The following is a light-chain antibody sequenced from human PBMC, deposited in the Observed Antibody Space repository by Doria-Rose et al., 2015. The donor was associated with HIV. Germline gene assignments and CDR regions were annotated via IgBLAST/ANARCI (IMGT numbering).Light chain of an antibody. CDR2: GAS. V-gene: IGKV3-20*01. CDR3: QQYGTSLSIT. CDR1: QSVSSSY. Sequence: TQSPGTLSSSQGERATLSCRASQSVSSSYLAWYQQKPGQAPRLLIYGASSRATGIPDRFSGSGAGTDFTLTISRLEPEDFAVYYCQQYGTSLSITFGRGTRLEIK. J-gene: IGKJ5*01.